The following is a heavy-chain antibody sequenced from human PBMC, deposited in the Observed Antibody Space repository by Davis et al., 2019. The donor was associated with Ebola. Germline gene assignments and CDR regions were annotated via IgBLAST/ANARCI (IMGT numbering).Heavy chain of an antibody. Sequence: GESLKISCAASGFTFSSYAMSWVRHAPGKGLAWVSAISGSGGSTYYADSVKGRFTISRDNSKNTLYLQMNSLRAEDTAVYYCAKGGYSSGWYLVDYYYGMDVWGQGTTVTVSS. J-gene: IGHJ6*02. D-gene: IGHD6-19*01. CDR1: GFTFSSYA. V-gene: IGHV3-23*01. CDR3: AKGGYSSGWYLVDYYYGMDV. CDR2: ISGSGGST.